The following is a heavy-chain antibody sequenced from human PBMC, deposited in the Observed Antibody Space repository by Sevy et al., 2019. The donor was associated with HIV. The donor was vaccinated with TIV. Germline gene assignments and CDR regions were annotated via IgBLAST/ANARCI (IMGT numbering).Heavy chain of an antibody. D-gene: IGHD6-13*01. CDR1: GFTFSSYG. CDR3: AKVEAAAGWGFYYFYYMDV. J-gene: IGHJ6*03. CDR2: IWYDGSNK. V-gene: IGHV3-33*06. Sequence: GGSLRLSCAASGFTFSSYGMHWVRQAPGKGLEWVAVIWYDGSNKYYADSVKGRFTISRDHSKNTLYLQMNSLRAEDTAVYYCAKVEAAAGWGFYYFYYMDVWGKGTTVTVSS.